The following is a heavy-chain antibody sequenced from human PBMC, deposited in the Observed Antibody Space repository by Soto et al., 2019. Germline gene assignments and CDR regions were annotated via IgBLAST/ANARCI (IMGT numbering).Heavy chain of an antibody. J-gene: IGHJ4*02. D-gene: IGHD6-13*01. CDR1: GFTFSSYA. Sequence: GGSLRLSCAASGFTFSSYAMSWVRQAPGKGLEWVSAISGSGGSTYYADSVKGRFTISRDNSGKTLYLQMDSVKTEDTAMYYCTTDAAAVPNTCGVFDFWGQGIVVTVSS. CDR3: TTDAAAVPNTCGVFDF. CDR2: ISGSGGST. V-gene: IGHV3-23*01.